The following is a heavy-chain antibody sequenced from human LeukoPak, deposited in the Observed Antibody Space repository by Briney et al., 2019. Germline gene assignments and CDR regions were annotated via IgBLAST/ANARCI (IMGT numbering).Heavy chain of an antibody. Sequence: PGGSLRLSCAASGFSFSRYWMNWVREAPGTGLGWVGHLWQDGSKEHYVDSVKGRYTISRDNAKNSLFLQMNNLRGEDTAIYYWAGDISSSGGLEYWGQGTLVSVSS. CDR1: GFSFSRYW. D-gene: IGHD6-6*01. CDR2: LWQDGSKE. J-gene: IGHJ4*02. CDR3: AGDISSSGGLEY. V-gene: IGHV3-7*04.